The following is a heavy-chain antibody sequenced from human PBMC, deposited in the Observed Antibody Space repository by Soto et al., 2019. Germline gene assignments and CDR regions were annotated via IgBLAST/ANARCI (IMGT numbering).Heavy chain of an antibody. J-gene: IGHJ6*03. V-gene: IGHV3-23*01. D-gene: IGHD4-17*01. CDR2: ISGSGGST. Sequence: GGSLRLSCAASGFTFSSYAMSWVRQAPGKGLEWVSAISGSGGSTYYADSVKGRFTISRDNSKNTLYLQMNSLRAEDTAVYYCAKGIWASYGDYDLDYYYYYMDVWGKGTTVTVSS. CDR3: AKGIWASYGDYDLDYYYYYMDV. CDR1: GFTFSSYA.